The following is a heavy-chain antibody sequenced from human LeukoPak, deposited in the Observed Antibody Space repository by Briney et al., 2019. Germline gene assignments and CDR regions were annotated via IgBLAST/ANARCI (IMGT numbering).Heavy chain of an antibody. V-gene: IGHV3-21*01. J-gene: IGHJ6*02. D-gene: IGHD3-10*01. CDR1: GFTFSSYS. CDR3: ARITSYYPYGMDV. Sequence: PGGSLRLSCEASGFTFSSYSMNGVRQAPGKGLEWVSAISWDSKYMYYVDSVKGRFTISRDNAKNSLYLQMNSLRAEDTAVYYCARITSYYPYGMDVWGQGTTVTVSS. CDR2: ISWDSKYM.